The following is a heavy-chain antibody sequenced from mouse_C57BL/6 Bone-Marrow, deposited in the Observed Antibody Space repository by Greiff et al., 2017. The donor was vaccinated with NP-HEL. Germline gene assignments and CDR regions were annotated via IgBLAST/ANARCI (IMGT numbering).Heavy chain of an antibody. Sequence: QVQLQQSGPELVKPGASVKISCKASGYTFTDYYINWVKQRPGQGLEWIGWIFPGSGSTYYNEKFKGKATLTVDKSSSTAYMLLSSLTSEDSAVYFCARGPYYGSRYYAMDYWGQGTSVTVSS. J-gene: IGHJ4*01. V-gene: IGHV1-75*01. D-gene: IGHD1-1*01. CDR2: IFPGSGST. CDR3: ARGPYYGSRYYAMDY. CDR1: GYTFTDYY.